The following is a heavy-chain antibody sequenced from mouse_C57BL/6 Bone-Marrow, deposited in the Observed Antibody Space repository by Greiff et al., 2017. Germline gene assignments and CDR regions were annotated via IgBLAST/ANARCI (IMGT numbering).Heavy chain of an antibody. CDR1: GFTFSDFY. V-gene: IGHV7-1*01. CDR3: ARGPYYSNPYAMDY. Sequence: EVQVVESGGGLVQSGRSLRLSCATSGFTFSDFYMEWVRQAPGKGLEWIAASRNKANDYTTEYSASVKGRFIVSRDTSQSILYLQMNALRAEDTAIYYCARGPYYSNPYAMDYWGQGTSVTVSS. J-gene: IGHJ4*01. CDR2: SRNKANDYTT. D-gene: IGHD2-5*01.